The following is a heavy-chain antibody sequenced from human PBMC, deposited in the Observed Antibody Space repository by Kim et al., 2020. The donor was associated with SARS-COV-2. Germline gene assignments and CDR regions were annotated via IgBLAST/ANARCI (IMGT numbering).Heavy chain of an antibody. Sequence: GGSLRLSCVASGFNFDNSYMHWLRQGPGKGLVWVARISSDGSLPEYADSVRGRFTISRDNAKSTLILHLTSLTVEDTAVYYCSSRIQAPVRGGWYFDLWGRGTLVTVSS. CDR2: ISSDGSLP. CDR1: GFNFDNSY. D-gene: IGHD5-18*01. V-gene: IGHV3-74*03. CDR3: SSRIQAPVRGGWYFDL. J-gene: IGHJ2*01.